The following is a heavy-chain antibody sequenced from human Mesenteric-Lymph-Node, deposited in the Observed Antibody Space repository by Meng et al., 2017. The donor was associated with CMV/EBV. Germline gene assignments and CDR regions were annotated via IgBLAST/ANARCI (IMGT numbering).Heavy chain of an antibody. Sequence: ASVKVSCKASGYTFTSYGISWVRQAPGQGLEWMGWISTYHGDTNYAQKVQGRVTVTTDTSTSTSYMELRSLRVDDTAIYYCARDHIRVIWFGDSGLDVWGQGTTVTVSS. CDR3: ARDHIRVIWFGDSGLDV. V-gene: IGHV1-18*01. CDR1: GYTFTSYG. CDR2: ISTYHGDT. J-gene: IGHJ6*02. D-gene: IGHD3-10*01.